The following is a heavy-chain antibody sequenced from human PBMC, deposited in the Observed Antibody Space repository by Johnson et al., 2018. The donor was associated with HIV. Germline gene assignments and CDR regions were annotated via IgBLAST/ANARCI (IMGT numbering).Heavy chain of an antibody. J-gene: IGHJ3*02. D-gene: IGHD3-22*01. CDR2: ISYDGSNK. Sequence: VQLVESGGGVVQPGRSLRLSCAASGFTFSSYGMHWVRQAPGKGLEWVAVISYDGSNKYYADSVKGRFTISRDNSKNTLYLQMNSLRAEDTAVYYCAKDGGVGYYNDAFDIWG. CDR1: GFTFSSYG. CDR3: AKDGGVGYYNDAFDI. V-gene: IGHV3-30*18.